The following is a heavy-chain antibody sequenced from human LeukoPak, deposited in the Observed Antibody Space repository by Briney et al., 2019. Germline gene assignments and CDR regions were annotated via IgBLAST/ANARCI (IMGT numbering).Heavy chain of an antibody. CDR2: ISYDGSNK. CDR3: ARYYDSSGRTPGGIDI. V-gene: IGHV3-30*03. CDR1: GFTFSSYG. J-gene: IGHJ3*02. Sequence: GGSLRLSCAASGFTFSSYGMHWVRQAPGKGLEWVALISYDGSNKYYADSVKGRFTISRDNSKNTLYLQMNSLRTEDTAVYYCARYYDSSGRTPGGIDIWGQGTMITVSS. D-gene: IGHD3-22*01.